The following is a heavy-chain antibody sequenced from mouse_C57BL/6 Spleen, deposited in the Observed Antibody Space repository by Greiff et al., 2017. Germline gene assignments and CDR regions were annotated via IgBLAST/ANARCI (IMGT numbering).Heavy chain of an antibody. V-gene: IGHV14-2*01. J-gene: IGHJ2*01. D-gene: IGHD1-1*01. CDR1: GFNIKDYY. CDR2: IDPEDGET. Sequence: VQLQQSGAELVKPGASVKLSCTASGFNIKDYYMHWVKQRTEQGLEWIGRIDPEDGETKYAPQFQGKATIPADTSSNTAYLQLSSLTSEDTAVYYCAKWPTTVVATPYFDYWGQGTTLTVSS. CDR3: AKWPTTVVATPYFDY.